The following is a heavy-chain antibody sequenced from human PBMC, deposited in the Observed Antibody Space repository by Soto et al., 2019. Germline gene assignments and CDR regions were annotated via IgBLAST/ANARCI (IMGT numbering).Heavy chain of an antibody. V-gene: IGHV3-23*01. D-gene: IGHD3-22*01. Sequence: GGSLRLSCAASGFTFSSYALTWVRQAPGKGLEWVSFIGASGSSIFHADSVKGRFTISRDNSKNTIFQHMNSLRAEDTAVYYCAKVVDYDSTGYYSHLDHWGQGTLVTVSS. CDR2: IGASGSSI. CDR1: GFTFSSYA. J-gene: IGHJ4*02. CDR3: AKVVDYDSTGYYSHLDH.